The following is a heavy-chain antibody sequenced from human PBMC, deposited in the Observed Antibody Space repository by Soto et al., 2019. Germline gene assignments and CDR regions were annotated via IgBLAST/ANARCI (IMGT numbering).Heavy chain of an antibody. CDR2: IYHSGST. Sequence: QLQLQESGSGLVKPSQTLSLTCAVSGGSISSGGYSWSWIRQPPGKGLEWIGNIYHSGSTYYNPSLKSRVTIAVNRSKNQFSLKLSSVTAADTAVYYFARGNYYDSSGYYSHFDYWGQGTLVTVSS. J-gene: IGHJ4*02. D-gene: IGHD3-22*01. CDR1: GGSISSGGYS. V-gene: IGHV4-30-2*01. CDR3: ARGNYYDSSGYYSHFDY.